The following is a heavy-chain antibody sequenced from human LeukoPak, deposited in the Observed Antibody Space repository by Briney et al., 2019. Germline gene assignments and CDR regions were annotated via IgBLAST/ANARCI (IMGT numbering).Heavy chain of an antibody. D-gene: IGHD3-3*01. J-gene: IGHJ4*02. Sequence: QPGGSLRLSCVASGFTFSSYAMHWVRQAPGKGLEWVAVISYDGSNKYYADSVKGRFTISRDNSKNTLYLQMNSLRAEDTAVYYCASDSYITILDYWGQGTLVTVSS. CDR1: GFTFSSYA. V-gene: IGHV3-30-3*01. CDR3: ASDSYITILDY. CDR2: ISYDGSNK.